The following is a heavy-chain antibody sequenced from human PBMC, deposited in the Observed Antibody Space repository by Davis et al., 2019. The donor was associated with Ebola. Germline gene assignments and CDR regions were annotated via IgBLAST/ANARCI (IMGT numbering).Heavy chain of an antibody. J-gene: IGHJ6*04. D-gene: IGHD3-22*01. CDR3: AKAYLVGHDSSGYYSYYYYGMDV. Sequence: PGGSLRLSCVASGFTFTTYSMSWVRQAPGKALEWVSSISSDSDYIYYADSAKGRFTISRDNAKNSLFLQMNSLRAEDTAVYYCAKAYLVGHDSSGYYSYYYYGMDVWGKGTTVTVSS. CDR1: GFTFTTYS. CDR2: ISSDSDYI. V-gene: IGHV3-21*04.